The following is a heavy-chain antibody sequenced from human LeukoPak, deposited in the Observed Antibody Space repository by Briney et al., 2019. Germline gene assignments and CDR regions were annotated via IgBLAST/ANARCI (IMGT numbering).Heavy chain of an antibody. CDR2: IIPIFGTA. Sequence: SVKVSCKASGGTFSSYAISWVRQAPGQGLEWMGGIIPIFGTANCAQKFQGRVTITADESTSTAYMELSSLRSEDTAVYYCARDSTTVTTFDYWGQGTLVTVSS. D-gene: IGHD4-11*01. J-gene: IGHJ4*02. V-gene: IGHV1-69*01. CDR3: ARDSTTVTTFDY. CDR1: GGTFSSYA.